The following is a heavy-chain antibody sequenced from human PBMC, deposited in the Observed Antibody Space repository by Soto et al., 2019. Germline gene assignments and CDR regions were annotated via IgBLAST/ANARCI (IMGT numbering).Heavy chain of an antibody. V-gene: IGHV4-61*01. CDR1: GGSITYGDNPY. CDR3: ARQGFGVLHGLVDV. Sequence: SETLCLTWTVSGGSITYGDNPYCSWFRLPPGKGLEWIGYISDIAYTSYNPSLKGRVSISVDTSKNQFSLTLTSVTAADTAVYYCARQGFGVLHGLVDVWGQGTTV. CDR2: ISDIAYT. D-gene: IGHD3-10*01. J-gene: IGHJ6*02.